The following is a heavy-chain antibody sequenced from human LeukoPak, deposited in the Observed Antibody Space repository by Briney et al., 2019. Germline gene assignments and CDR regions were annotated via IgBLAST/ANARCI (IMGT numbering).Heavy chain of an antibody. J-gene: IGHJ4*02. Sequence: GGSLRLSCAASGFTFSSYAMGWVRQAPGKGLEWVSTISGSGGSTCYADSVKGRFTISRDNSKNTLYLQMNSLRAEDTAVYYCAKVVGATTRGYFDYWGQGTLVTVSS. D-gene: IGHD1-26*01. CDR2: ISGSGGST. V-gene: IGHV3-23*01. CDR1: GFTFSSYA. CDR3: AKVVGATTRGYFDY.